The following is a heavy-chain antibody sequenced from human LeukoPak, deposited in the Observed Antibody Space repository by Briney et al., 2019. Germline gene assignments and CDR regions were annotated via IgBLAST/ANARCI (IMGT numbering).Heavy chain of an antibody. Sequence: GGSLRLSCAASGFTFSSYGMNWVRQAPGKGLEWVLSISSGSTYIYYADSVKGRFTISRDNAKNSLYLQMNSLRAEDTAVYYCARGYSYGASGFDYWGQGTLVTVSS. D-gene: IGHD5-18*01. V-gene: IGHV3-21*01. CDR2: ISSGSTYI. J-gene: IGHJ4*02. CDR3: ARGYSYGASGFDY. CDR1: GFTFSSYG.